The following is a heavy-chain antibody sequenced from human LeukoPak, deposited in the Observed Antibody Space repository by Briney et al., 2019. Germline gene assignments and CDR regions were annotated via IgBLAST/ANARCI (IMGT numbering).Heavy chain of an antibody. CDR2: ISAYNGNT. CDR3: ARGDLGEYLDY. CDR1: GYTFTGYY. Sequence: GASVKVSCKASGYTFTGYYMHWVRQAPGHGLEWMGWISAYNGNTNYAQKLQGRVTMTTDTSTSTAYMELRSLRSDDTAVYYCARGDLGEYLDYWGQGTLVIVSS. V-gene: IGHV1-18*04. J-gene: IGHJ4*02.